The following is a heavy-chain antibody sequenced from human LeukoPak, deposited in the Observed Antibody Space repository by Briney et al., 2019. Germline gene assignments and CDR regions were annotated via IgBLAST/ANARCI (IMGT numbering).Heavy chain of an antibody. CDR2: ISGSGGST. CDR3: AKDLAVAGRGDYFDY. V-gene: IGHV3-23*01. CDR1: GFTFSSYA. D-gene: IGHD6-19*01. Sequence: GGSLRLSCAASGFTFSSYAMSWFRQAPGKGLEWVSAISGSGGSTYYADSVKGRFTISRDNSKNTLYLQMNSLRAEDTAVYYCAKDLAVAGRGDYFDYWGQGTLVTVSS. J-gene: IGHJ4*02.